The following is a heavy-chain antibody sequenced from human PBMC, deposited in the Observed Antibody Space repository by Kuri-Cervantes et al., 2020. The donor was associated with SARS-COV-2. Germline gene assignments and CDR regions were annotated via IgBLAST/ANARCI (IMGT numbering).Heavy chain of an antibody. CDR2: IKQDGSEK. Sequence: GESLKISCAASGFTFSSYWMSWVRQAPGKGLEWVANIKQDGSEKYCVDSVKGRFTISRDNAKNSLYLQMNSLRAEDTAVYYCAREDYDFWSGLSYMDVWGKGTTVTVSS. D-gene: IGHD3-3*01. CDR3: AREDYDFWSGLSYMDV. J-gene: IGHJ6*03. V-gene: IGHV3-7*01. CDR1: GFTFSSYW.